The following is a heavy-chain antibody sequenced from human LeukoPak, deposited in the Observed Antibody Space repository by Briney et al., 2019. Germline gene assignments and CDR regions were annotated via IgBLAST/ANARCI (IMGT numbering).Heavy chain of an antibody. J-gene: IGHJ5*02. D-gene: IGHD3-3*01. Sequence: SETLSVTCTVSGGSMSSSTYYWGWIRQPPGKGLEWIGSIYYSGNTYYNPSLKSRVTMSVDSSKSQFSLKLTSVTAADTAVYYCARQAIFGVVYNWFDPWGQGTLVTVSS. CDR3: ARQAIFGVVYNWFDP. CDR2: IYYSGNT. CDR1: GGSMSSSTYY. V-gene: IGHV4-39*01.